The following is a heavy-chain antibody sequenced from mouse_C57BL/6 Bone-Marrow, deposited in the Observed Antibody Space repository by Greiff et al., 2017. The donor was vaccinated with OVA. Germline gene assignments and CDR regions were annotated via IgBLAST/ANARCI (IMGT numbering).Heavy chain of an antibody. Sequence: EVKLMESGGDLVKPGGSLKLSCEASGFTFSSYGMSWVRQTPDKRLEWVATISSGGSYTYYTDSVKGRFTLSRDNAKNTLYLQLSSLKSEDTAMYYCARLWCGRWVDYWGQGTTLTVSS. D-gene: IGHD1-1*02. CDR1: GFTFSSYG. CDR3: ARLWCGRWVDY. J-gene: IGHJ2*01. CDR2: ISSGGSYT. V-gene: IGHV5-6*01.